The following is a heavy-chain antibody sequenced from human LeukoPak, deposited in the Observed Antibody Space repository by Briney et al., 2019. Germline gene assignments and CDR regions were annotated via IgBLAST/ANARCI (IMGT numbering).Heavy chain of an antibody. D-gene: IGHD3-22*01. CDR1: GFTFSTYA. CDR2: ISSSGSTI. V-gene: IGHV3-48*01. J-gene: IGHJ4*02. CDR3: TRSGYRHPYHFES. Sequence: PGGSLRLSCAASGFTFSTYAMSWVRQAPGKGLEWVSYISSSGSTIYYADSVKGRFTISRDNSKNTLSLQMNSLRADDTAIYYCTRSGYRHPYHFESWGQGTLVIVSS.